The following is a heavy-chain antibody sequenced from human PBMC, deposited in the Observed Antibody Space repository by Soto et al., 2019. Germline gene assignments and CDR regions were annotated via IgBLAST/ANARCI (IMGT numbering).Heavy chain of an antibody. Sequence: GGSLRLSCAASGFTFSTYGMHWVRQAPGKGLEWAAIIWYDGSNKYYADSVKGRFTISRDDSKNTLYLQMNSLRVEDTAVYFCARDASAYDGGGYPRGFDPWGQGTLVTVSS. CDR1: GFTFSTYG. V-gene: IGHV3-33*01. D-gene: IGHD5-12*01. CDR2: IWYDGSNK. CDR3: ARDASAYDGGGYPRGFDP. J-gene: IGHJ5*02.